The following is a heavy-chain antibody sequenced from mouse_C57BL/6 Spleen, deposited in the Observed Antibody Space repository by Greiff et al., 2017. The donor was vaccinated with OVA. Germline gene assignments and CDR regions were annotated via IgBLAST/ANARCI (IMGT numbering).Heavy chain of an antibody. CDR2: INPNNGGT. CDR3: ARSIWDPHWYFDV. CDR1: GYTFTDYN. V-gene: IGHV1-22*01. Sequence: VQLKESGPELVKPGASVKMSCKASGYTFTDYNMHWVKQSHGKSLEWIGYINPNNGGTSYNQKFKGKATLTVNKSSSTAYMELRSLTSEDSAVYYCARSIWDPHWYFDVWGTGTTVTVSS. D-gene: IGHD4-1*01. J-gene: IGHJ1*03.